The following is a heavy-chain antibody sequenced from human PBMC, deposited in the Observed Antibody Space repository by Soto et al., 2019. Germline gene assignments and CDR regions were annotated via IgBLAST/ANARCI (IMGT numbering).Heavy chain of an antibody. D-gene: IGHD3-22*01. CDR2: ISPDGSST. V-gene: IGHV3-74*01. Sequence: EVQLVESGGGLVQPGGSLRLSCEASGFTLSGYWMQWVRQVPGKGLVWVSRISPDGSSTTHADSVKGRFTISRDNAKNTLYLQMNSLRPEDTAVYYCVRPRYDGSGTPFDYWGQGTAVIVSS. CDR3: VRPRYDGSGTPFDY. CDR1: GFTLSGYW. J-gene: IGHJ4*02.